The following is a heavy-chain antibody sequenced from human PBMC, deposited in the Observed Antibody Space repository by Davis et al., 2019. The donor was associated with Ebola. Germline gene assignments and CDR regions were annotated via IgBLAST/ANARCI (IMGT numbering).Heavy chain of an antibody. J-gene: IGHJ1*01. CDR2: LYSGGST. Sequence: PGGSLRLSCAASGFSVSTNYMTWVRPAPGKGPEWVSDLYSGGSTYYRYSVKGRFTISRDNSKNTLYLQMNNLRDEHTALYYCARGGGDSGYATVNWGRGTLVTVSS. CDR1: GFSVSTNY. D-gene: IGHD5-12*01. V-gene: IGHV3-53*01. CDR3: ARGGGDSGYATVN.